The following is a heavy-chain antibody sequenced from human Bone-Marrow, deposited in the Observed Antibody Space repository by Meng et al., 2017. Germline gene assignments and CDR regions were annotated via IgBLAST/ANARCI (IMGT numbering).Heavy chain of an antibody. CDR2: ISWNSGSI. V-gene: IGHV3-9*01. CDR3: AKDIGAIRYYGMDV. CDR1: GFTFDDFA. D-gene: IGHD3-9*01. J-gene: IGHJ6*02. Sequence: SLKISCAASGFTFDDFAMHWVRQAPGKGLEWVSSISWNSGSIGYVDSVKGRFTISRDKAKNSLYLQMNSLRAEDTALYYCAKDIGAIRYYGMDVWGQGTTVTVSS.